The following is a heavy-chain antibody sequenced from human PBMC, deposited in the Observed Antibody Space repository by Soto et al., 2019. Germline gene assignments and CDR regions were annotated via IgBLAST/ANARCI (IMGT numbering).Heavy chain of an antibody. CDR2: ISYDGSSK. Sequence: GGSLRLSCAASGFTFSSYGMHWVRQAPGKGLEWVAVISYDGSSKYYADSVKGRFTISRDNSKNTLYLQMNSLRAEDTAVYYCAKDWSTTVVNDPWGQGTLVTVSS. CDR3: AKDWSTTVVNDP. D-gene: IGHD4-17*01. J-gene: IGHJ5*02. V-gene: IGHV3-30*18. CDR1: GFTFSSYG.